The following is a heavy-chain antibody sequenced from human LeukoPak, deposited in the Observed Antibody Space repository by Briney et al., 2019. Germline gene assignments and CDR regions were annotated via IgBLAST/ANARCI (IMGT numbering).Heavy chain of an antibody. V-gene: IGHV3-11*04. J-gene: IGHJ4*02. D-gene: IGHD1-14*01. CDR2: ISGNGGVI. CDR3: ARDPRTVRI. Sequence: GVSLRLSCAASGFTFSDNYMTWVRQAPGKGREWLSYISGNGGVIQYTDSVKGRFTISRDNAKNLLYLQTDSLRVEDRAIYYCARDPRTVRIWGQGTLVTVSS. CDR1: GFTFSDNY.